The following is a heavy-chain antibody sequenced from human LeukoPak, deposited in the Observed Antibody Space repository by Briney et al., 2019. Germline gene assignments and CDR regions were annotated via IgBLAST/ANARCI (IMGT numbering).Heavy chain of an antibody. V-gene: IGHV3-7*01. J-gene: IGHJ4*02. CDR3: AKVAKYYYGSETYYFFEH. CDR1: GFTFTTYW. D-gene: IGHD3-10*01. Sequence: GESLRLSCAASGFTFTTYWMTWVRQAPGKGLEWVANINQDGTEKYYVDSVKGRFTISRDNAKNSLYLQMNSLRVEDTAVYYCAKVAKYYYGSETYYFFEHWGQGTPVTASS. CDR2: INQDGTEK.